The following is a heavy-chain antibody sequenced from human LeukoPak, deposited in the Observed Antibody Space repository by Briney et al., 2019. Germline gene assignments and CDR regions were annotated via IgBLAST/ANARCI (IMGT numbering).Heavy chain of an antibody. J-gene: IGHJ4*02. CDR2: ISSSSSYI. CDR3: AKDRDDSSGYYPDFDY. Sequence: GGSLRLSCAASGFTFSSYAINWVRQAPGKGLEWVSSISSSSSYIYYADSVKGRFTISRDNAKNSLYLQMNSLRAEDTAVYYCAKDRDDSSGYYPDFDYWGQGTLVTVSS. V-gene: IGHV3-21*04. CDR1: GFTFSSYA. D-gene: IGHD3-22*01.